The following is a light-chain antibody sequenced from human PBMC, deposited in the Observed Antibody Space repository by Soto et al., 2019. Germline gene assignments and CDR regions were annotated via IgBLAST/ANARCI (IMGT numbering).Light chain of an antibody. CDR1: SSDVGSYNL. J-gene: IGLJ2*01. V-gene: IGLV2-23*01. CDR2: EGS. CDR3: CSYAGSSTSVV. Sequence: QSVLTQPASVSESPGQSITISCTGTSSDVGSYNLVSWYQQHPGKAPKLMIYEGSKRPSGVSNRFSGSKSGNTASLTISGLQAEDEADYYCCSYAGSSTSVVFGGGTKLTV.